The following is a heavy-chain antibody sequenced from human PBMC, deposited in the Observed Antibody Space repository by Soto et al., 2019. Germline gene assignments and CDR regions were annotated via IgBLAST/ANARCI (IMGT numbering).Heavy chain of an antibody. CDR3: AKATQSIFGVVIIGFQDYYYYGMDV. D-gene: IGHD3-3*01. Sequence: SGGSLRLSCAASGFTFSSYAMSWVRPAPGKGLEWVSAISGSGGSTYYADSVKGRFTISRDNSKNTLYLQMNSLRAEDTAVYYCAKATQSIFGVVIIGFQDYYYYGMDVWGQGTTVTVSS. CDR2: ISGSGGST. CDR1: GFTFSSYA. J-gene: IGHJ6*02. V-gene: IGHV3-23*01.